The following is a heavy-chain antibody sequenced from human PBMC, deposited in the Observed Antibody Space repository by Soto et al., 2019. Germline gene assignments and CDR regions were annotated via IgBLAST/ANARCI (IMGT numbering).Heavy chain of an antibody. J-gene: IGHJ3*02. CDR1: GGSISSGGYY. D-gene: IGHD3-9*01. CDR2: IYYSGST. CDR3: ASSYDILTGYSNDNAFDI. V-gene: IGHV4-31*03. Sequence: SETLSLTCTVSGGSISSGGYYWSWIRQHPGKGLEWIGYIYYSGSTYYNPSLKSRVTISVDTSKNQFSQKLSSVTAADTAVYYCASSYDILTGYSNDNAFDIWGQGTMVTVSS.